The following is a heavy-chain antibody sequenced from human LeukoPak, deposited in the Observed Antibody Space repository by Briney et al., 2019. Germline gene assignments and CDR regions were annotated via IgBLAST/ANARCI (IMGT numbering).Heavy chain of an antibody. CDR3: AKDNDFWSGFGDAFDI. Sequence: GGSLRLSCAASGFTFSSYAXXXXXXXXXXXXXXXXXXSGRGGSTYYADSVKGRFTISRDNSKNTLYLQMNSLRAEDTAVYYCAKDNDFWSGFGDAFDIWGQGTMVTVSS. J-gene: IGHJ3*02. D-gene: IGHD3-3*01. CDR1: GFTFSSYA. V-gene: IGHV3-23*01. CDR2: XSGRGGST.